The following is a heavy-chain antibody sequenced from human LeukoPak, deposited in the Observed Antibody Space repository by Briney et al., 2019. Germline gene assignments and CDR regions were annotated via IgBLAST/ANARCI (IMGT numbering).Heavy chain of an antibody. CDR2: ISAYNGNT. D-gene: IGHD3-3*01. J-gene: IGHJ6*02. CDR3: ARETALMYYDLWSGPDPPANYYGMDV. V-gene: IGHV1-18*01. CDR1: GYTFTSYG. Sequence: ASVKVSCKASGYTFTSYGISWVRQAPGQGLEWMGWISAYNGNTNYAQKLQGRVTMTTDTSTSTAYMELRSLRSDDTAVYYCARETALMYYDLWSGPDPPANYYGMDVWGQGTTVTVSS.